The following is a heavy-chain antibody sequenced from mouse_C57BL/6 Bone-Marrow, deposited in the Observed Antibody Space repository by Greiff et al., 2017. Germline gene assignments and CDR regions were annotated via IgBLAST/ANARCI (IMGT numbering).Heavy chain of an antibody. V-gene: IGHV1-82*01. Sequence: QVHVKQSGPELVKPGASVKISCKASGYAFSSSWMNWVQQRPGKGLEWIGRIYPGDGDTNYNGKFKGKATLTADKSSSTAYMQLSSLTSEDSAVYFCARGGDDYGYFDVWNTETTVTVSS. CDR3: ARGGDDYGYFDV. CDR1: GYAFSSSW. D-gene: IGHD2-4*01. J-gene: IGHJ1*03. CDR2: IYPGDGDT.